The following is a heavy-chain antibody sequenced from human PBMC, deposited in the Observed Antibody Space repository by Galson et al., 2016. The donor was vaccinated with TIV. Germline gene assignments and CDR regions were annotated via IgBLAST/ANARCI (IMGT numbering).Heavy chain of an antibody. Sequence: TLSLTCTVSGVSISSGGYYWTWIRQHPGKGLERIGYIYYLGRTYYNPSLKSRITLSVDTSQNQFSLRLISVTAADTAVEYCAGDTGDSDGYYPRAYFDPWGQGTLVTVSS. J-gene: IGHJ4*02. CDR3: AGDTGDSDGYYPRAYFDP. V-gene: IGHV4-31*03. D-gene: IGHD3-3*01. CDR1: GVSISSGGYY. CDR2: IYYLGRT.